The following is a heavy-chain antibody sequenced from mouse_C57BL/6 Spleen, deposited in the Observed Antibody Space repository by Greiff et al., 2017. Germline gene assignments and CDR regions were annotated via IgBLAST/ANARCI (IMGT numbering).Heavy chain of an antibody. CDR2: IICGSSTI. J-gene: IGHJ1*03. CDR3: ALRRNWYFDV. D-gene: IGHD2-12*01. Sequence: VHLVESGGGLVKPGGSLKLSCAASGFTFSDYGMHWVRQAPSKGLEWVAYIICGSSTIYYAYTVKGRFPISRDNAKNNLFLRMTSLRSEDTDMYYCALRRNWYFDVWGTGTTVTVSS. V-gene: IGHV5-17*01. CDR1: GFTFSDYG.